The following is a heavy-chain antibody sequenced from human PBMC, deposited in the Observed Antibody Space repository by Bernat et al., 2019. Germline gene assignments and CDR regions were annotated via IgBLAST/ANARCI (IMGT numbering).Heavy chain of an antibody. CDR2: ISHDRNTL. CDR3: AKDSLYSSGWYGVGD. J-gene: IGHJ4*02. CDR1: GFTFSSFG. Sequence: QVHLVESGGGVVQPGRSLRLSCAASGFTFSSFGMHWVRQAPGKGLEWVAAISHDRNTLYYADSVKGRFTISTDDSKHTLYLQLDSLRAEDTAMYYCAKDSLYSSGWYGVGDWGQGTLVTVAS. V-gene: IGHV3-30*18. D-gene: IGHD6-19*01.